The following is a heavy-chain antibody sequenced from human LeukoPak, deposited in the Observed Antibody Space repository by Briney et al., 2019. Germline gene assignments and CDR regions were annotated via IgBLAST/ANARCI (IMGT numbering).Heavy chain of an antibody. CDR2: IYPGDSDT. V-gene: IGHV5-51*01. Sequence: GESLKISCKGSGYSFTTYWIGWVRQMPGKGLEWMGIIYPGDSDTRYSPSFRGQVTISADKSISTAYLQWSSLRASDTAMYYCARHVRYSSGSNWFDPWGQGTLVTVSS. CDR1: GYSFTTYW. D-gene: IGHD6-19*01. J-gene: IGHJ5*02. CDR3: ARHVRYSSGSNWFDP.